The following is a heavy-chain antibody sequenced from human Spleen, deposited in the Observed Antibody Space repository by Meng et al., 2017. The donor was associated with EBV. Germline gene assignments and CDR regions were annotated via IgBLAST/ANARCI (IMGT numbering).Heavy chain of an antibody. CDR3: AREGMRNGYDHFDL. CDR1: GFIFSNYG. CDR2: ISGTGGHT. J-gene: IGHJ4*02. D-gene: IGHD5-12*01. Sequence: EVQREESGGGLVQPGGSLRLSCAASGFIFSNYGMNWVRQAPGKGLEWVSAISGTGGHTFYADFVKGRFTISRDRSMDTLYLQMNSLTVEDTAVYYCAREGMRNGYDHFDLWGQGSLVTVSS. V-gene: IGHV3-23*04.